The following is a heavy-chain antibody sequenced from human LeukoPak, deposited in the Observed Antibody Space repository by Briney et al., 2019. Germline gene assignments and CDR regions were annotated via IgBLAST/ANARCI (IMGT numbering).Heavy chain of an antibody. CDR3: ARGAGTSFFDS. Sequence: ASVKVSSKASGYTFTVYYMHWVRQAPGQGLEWMGYINPNSGGTKYAQQFQGRVTLTRDTSTSTAYMDLSSLRSDDTAVYYCARGAGTSFFDSWGQGTLVTVSS. V-gene: IGHV1-2*02. D-gene: IGHD6-19*01. CDR1: GYTFTVYY. J-gene: IGHJ4*02. CDR2: INPNSGGT.